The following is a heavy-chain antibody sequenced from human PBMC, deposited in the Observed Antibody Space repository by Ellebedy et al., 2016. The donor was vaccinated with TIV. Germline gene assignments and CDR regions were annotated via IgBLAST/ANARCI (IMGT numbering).Heavy chain of an antibody. Sequence: SETLSLTCTVSGGSISSHYWSWIRQPPGKGLEWIGEINHSGSTNYNPSLKSRVTISVDTSKNQFSLKLSSVTAADTAVYYCARVRRITMVRGVTDYWGQGTLVTVSS. CDR1: GGSISSHY. D-gene: IGHD3-10*01. J-gene: IGHJ4*02. V-gene: IGHV4-34*01. CDR3: ARVRRITMVRGVTDY. CDR2: INHSGST.